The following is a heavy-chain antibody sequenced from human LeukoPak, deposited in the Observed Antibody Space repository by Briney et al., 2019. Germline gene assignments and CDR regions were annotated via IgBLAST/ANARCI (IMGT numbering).Heavy chain of an antibody. CDR2: INPNSGDT. D-gene: IGHD7-27*01. J-gene: IGHJ4*02. Sequence: ASVKVSCKASGYTFTSYDINWVRQAPGQGLEWMGWINPNSGDTNYVQKFQGRVTMTRDTSISTAYMEVSSLRSDDMAVYYCAREAGDRAVDHWGQGTLVTVSS. V-gene: IGHV1-2*02. CDR3: AREAGDRAVDH. CDR1: GYTFTSYD.